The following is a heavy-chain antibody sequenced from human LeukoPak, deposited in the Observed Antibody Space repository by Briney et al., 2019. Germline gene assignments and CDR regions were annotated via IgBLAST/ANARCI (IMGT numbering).Heavy chain of an antibody. V-gene: IGHV1-2*02. CDR2: INPNSGGT. D-gene: IGHD5-18*01. CDR3: AKDCGYSYGHYYFDY. CDR1: GYTFTDYY. J-gene: IGHJ4*02. Sequence: GASVKVSCKASGYTFTDYYIHWVRQAPGQGLECMGWINPNSGGTNYAQKFQGRVTMTRDTSISTAYMELSRLRSDDTAVYYCAKDCGYSYGHYYFDYWGQGTLVTVSS.